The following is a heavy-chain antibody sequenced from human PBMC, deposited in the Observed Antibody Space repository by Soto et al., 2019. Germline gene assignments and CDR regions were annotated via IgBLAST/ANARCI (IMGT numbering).Heavy chain of an antibody. J-gene: IGHJ6*02. CDR2: IYPRDSDT. V-gene: IGHV5-51*01. CDR3: ARRSRYAVGVYGMDV. D-gene: IGHD2-2*01. Sequence: PVESLKISCKGSGYSFINYWIAWVRQKPGKGLEWVGVIYPRDSDTKYSPSFQGQVTISADKSISTAYLQWSSLKASDTAMYYCARRSRYAVGVYGMDVWGQGTTVTVSS. CDR1: GYSFINYW.